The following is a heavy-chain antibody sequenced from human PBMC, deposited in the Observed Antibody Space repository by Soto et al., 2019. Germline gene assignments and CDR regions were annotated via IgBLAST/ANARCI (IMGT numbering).Heavy chain of an antibody. CDR3: AKDFVGIYGVVTEINFDY. Sequence: EVQLLESGGGLVQPGGSLRLSCAASGFTFSSYAMGWVRQAPGKGLEWVSAISGSGGSTYYADSVKGRFTISRDNSKNTLYLQIYSLRAEDTAIYYCAKDFVGIYGVVTEINFDYWGQGTLVTVSS. J-gene: IGHJ4*02. CDR1: GFTFSSYA. V-gene: IGHV3-23*01. CDR2: ISGSGGST. D-gene: IGHD3-3*01.